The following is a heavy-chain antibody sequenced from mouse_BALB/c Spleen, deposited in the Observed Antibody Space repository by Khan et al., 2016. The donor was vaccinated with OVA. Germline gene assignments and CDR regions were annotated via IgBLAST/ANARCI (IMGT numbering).Heavy chain of an antibody. J-gene: IGHJ3*01. CDR2: ISDGETNI. V-gene: IGHV5-4*02. D-gene: IGHD2-13*01. CDR1: GFTFSDYY. CDR3: TRGYYGDPFAY. Sequence: EVELVESGGGLVKPGGSLKLSCAAAGFTFSDYYMYWVRQTPEKRLEWVATISDGETNIYYLDIVKGRFTISRDNAKNNLYLQMSILKSEDTAMYFCTRGYYGDPFAYWGQGTLVTVSA.